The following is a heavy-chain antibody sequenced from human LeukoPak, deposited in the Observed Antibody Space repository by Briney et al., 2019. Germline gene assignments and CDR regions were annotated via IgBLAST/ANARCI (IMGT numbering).Heavy chain of an antibody. V-gene: IGHV1-69*13. CDR2: IIPIFGTA. D-gene: IGHD5-18*01. CDR1: GGTFSSYA. J-gene: IGHJ5*02. CDR3: ARDPGYSYSRIWFDP. Sequence: SVKVSCKASGGTFSSYAISWVRQAPGQGLEWMGGIIPIFGTANYAQKFQGRVTITADESTSTAYMELSSLRSEDTAVYYCARDPGYSYSRIWFDPWGQGTLVTVSS.